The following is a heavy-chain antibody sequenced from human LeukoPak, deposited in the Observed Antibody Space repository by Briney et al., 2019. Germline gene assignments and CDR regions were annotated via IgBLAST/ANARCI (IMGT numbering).Heavy chain of an antibody. D-gene: IGHD5-24*01. CDR2: IYYSGST. CDR3: ARGMRGGYNLGYWYFDL. CDR1: GGSISSYY. V-gene: IGHV4-59*01. J-gene: IGHJ2*01. Sequence: SETLSLTCTVSGGSISSYYWSWIRQPPGKGLEWIGYIYYSGSTNYNPSLKSRVTISVDTSKNQFSLKLSSVTAADTAVYYCARGMRGGYNLGYWYFDLWGRGTLVTVSS.